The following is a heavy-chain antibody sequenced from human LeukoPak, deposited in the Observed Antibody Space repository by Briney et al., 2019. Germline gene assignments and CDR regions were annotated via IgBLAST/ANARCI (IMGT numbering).Heavy chain of an antibody. D-gene: IGHD2-15*01. CDR3: ASPFCSGGGCYFDD. CDR2: INHSGST. CDR1: GGSFNGYY. V-gene: IGHV4-34*01. J-gene: IGHJ4*02. Sequence: PSETLSLTCAIYGGSFNGYYWSWIRQPPGKGLEWIGEINHSGSTNYNPSLKSRVTTSVDTSKNQFSLRLSSMTAADTAFYYCASPFCSGGGCYFDDWGQGSLVTVSS.